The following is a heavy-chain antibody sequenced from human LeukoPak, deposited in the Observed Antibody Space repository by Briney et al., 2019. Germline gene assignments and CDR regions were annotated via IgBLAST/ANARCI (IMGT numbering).Heavy chain of an antibody. V-gene: IGHV4-34*01. D-gene: IGHD3-22*01. J-gene: IGHJ4*02. CDR1: GGSFSGYY. Sequence: PSETLSLTCAVYGGSFSGYYWSWIRQPPGKGLEWIGEINHSGSTNYNPSLKSRVTISVDTSKNQFSLKLSSVTAADTAVYYCARGHPGHVSTYDSSGYPRFVYWGQGTLVTVSS. CDR2: INHSGST. CDR3: ARGHPGHVSTYDSSGYPRFVY.